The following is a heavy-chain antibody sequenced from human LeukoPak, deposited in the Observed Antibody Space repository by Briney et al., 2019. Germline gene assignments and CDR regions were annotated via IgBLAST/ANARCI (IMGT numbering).Heavy chain of an antibody. CDR2: ISSSSSYI. Sequence: GGSLRLSCAASGFTFSSYWMSWVRQAPGKGLEWVSSISSSSSYIYYADSVKGRFTISRDNAKNSLYLQMNSLRAEDTAVYYCARERTLNCGGDCYPDAFDIWGQGTMVTVSS. D-gene: IGHD2-21*02. CDR3: ARERTLNCGGDCYPDAFDI. J-gene: IGHJ3*02. CDR1: GFTFSSYW. V-gene: IGHV3-21*01.